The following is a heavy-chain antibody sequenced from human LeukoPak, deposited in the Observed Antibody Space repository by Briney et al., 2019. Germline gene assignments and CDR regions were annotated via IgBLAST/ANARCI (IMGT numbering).Heavy chain of an antibody. V-gene: IGHV1-2*02. CDR3: AGQKDPRPIDY. CDR2: INPSSGGT. Sequence: ASVKVSCRASGYTFIAYYMHWVRQAPGQGLEWMGWINPSSGGTNYAQKFQGRVTMTRDASISTAYMELSELRSDDTAVYYCAGQKDPRPIDYWGQGTLITVSS. CDR1: GYTFIAYY. J-gene: IGHJ4*02.